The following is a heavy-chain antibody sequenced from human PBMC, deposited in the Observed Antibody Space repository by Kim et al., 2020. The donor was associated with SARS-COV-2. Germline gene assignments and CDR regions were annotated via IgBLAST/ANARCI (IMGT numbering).Heavy chain of an antibody. CDR3: ARCARSRIGPAAIAYYYFGIDV. Sequence: GGSLRLSCAASGFTFSSYSFNWVRQAPGKGLEWVSYISSSSSTIYYADSVKGRFTISRDNAKNSLYLQMNSLRDEDTAVYYCARCARSRIGPAAIAYYYFGIDVWGQGTTVTVSS. CDR1: GFTFSSYS. J-gene: IGHJ6*02. V-gene: IGHV3-48*02. CDR2: ISSSSSTI. D-gene: IGHD2-2*01.